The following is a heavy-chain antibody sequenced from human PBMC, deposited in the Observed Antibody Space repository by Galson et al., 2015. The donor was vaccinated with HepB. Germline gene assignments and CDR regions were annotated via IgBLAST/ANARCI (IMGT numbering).Heavy chain of an antibody. V-gene: IGHV3-49*03. CDR3: TRGNGENTYYDFWSGYPFDY. J-gene: IGHJ4*02. CDR1: GFTFGDYA. D-gene: IGHD3-3*01. Sequence: SLRLSCAASGFTFGDYAMSWFRQAPGKGLEWVGFIRSKAYGGTTEYAASVKGRFTISRDDSKSIAYLQMNSLKTEDTAVYYCTRGNGENTYYDFWSGYPFDYWGQGTLVTVSS. CDR2: IRSKAYGGTT.